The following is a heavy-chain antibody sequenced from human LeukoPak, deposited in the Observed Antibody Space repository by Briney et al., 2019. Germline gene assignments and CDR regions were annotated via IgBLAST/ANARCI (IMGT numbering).Heavy chain of an antibody. CDR3: ARTRRVLNVDTAWEDAFDI. V-gene: IGHV3-7*01. Sequence: GGSLRLSCAASGFTFSSYTMNWVRQAPGKGLEWVANIKQDGSEKYYVDSVKGRFTISRDNAKNSLYLQMNSLRAEDTAVYYCARTRRVLNVDTAWEDAFDIWGQGTMVTVSS. CDR2: IKQDGSEK. D-gene: IGHD5-18*01. CDR1: GFTFSSYT. J-gene: IGHJ3*02.